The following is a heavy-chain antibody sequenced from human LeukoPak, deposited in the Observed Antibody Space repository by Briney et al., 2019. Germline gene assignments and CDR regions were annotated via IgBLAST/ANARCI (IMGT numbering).Heavy chain of an antibody. J-gene: IGHJ4*02. V-gene: IGHV3-43*02. CDR3: AKKLDTMFFDY. D-gene: IGHD5-18*01. CDR2: AGWAGGTT. CDR1: GFTFSNYA. Sequence: GGSLRLSCAASGFTFSNYAMSWVRQAPGKGLEWVSLAGWAGGTTYYSDSVRGRFTISRDSGKNSVYLQMNSLTTDDTAFYFCAKKLDTMFFDYWGQGALVTVSS.